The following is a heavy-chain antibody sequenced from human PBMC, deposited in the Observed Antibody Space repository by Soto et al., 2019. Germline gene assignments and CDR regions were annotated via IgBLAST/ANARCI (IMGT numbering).Heavy chain of an antibody. Sequence: EVQLLESGGGLVQPGGSLRLSCAASGFTFSSYAMSWVRQAPGKGLEWVSAISGSGGSTYYADSVKGRFTISRDNSKNTLYLQMNSLRAEDTAVYYCAGTQAAGTPYYYYYMDVWGKGTTVTVSS. V-gene: IGHV3-23*01. D-gene: IGHD6-13*01. CDR1: GFTFSSYA. CDR3: AGTQAAGTPYYYYYMDV. CDR2: ISGSGGST. J-gene: IGHJ6*03.